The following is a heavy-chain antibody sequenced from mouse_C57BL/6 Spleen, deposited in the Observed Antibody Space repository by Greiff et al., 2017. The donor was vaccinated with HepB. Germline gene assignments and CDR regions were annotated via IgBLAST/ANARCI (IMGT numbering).Heavy chain of an antibody. CDR2: IDPSDSYT. CDR3: ARLKAGSYYYAMDY. J-gene: IGHJ4*01. CDR1: GYTFTSYW. D-gene: IGHD3-2*02. V-gene: IGHV1-50*01. Sequence: VQLQQPGAELVKPGASVKLSCKASGYTFTSYWMQWVNQRPGQGLEWIGEIDPSDSYTNYNQKFKGKATLTVDTSSSTAYMQLSSLTSEDSAVYYCARLKAGSYYYAMDYWGQGTSVTVSS.